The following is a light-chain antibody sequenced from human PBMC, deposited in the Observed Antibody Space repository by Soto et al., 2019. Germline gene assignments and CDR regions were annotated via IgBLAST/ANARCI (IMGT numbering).Light chain of an antibody. CDR2: EAS. V-gene: IGLV2-23*01. CDR1: SSDVVSYNL. Sequence: QSALTQPASVSGSPGQSITISCTGPSSDVVSYNLVSWYQQHPGKAPKLMIYEASKRPSGISNRFSGSKPGNAASLTISGLQAEDEADYYCFSYAGNSLNYVFGTGTKLTVL. CDR3: FSYAGNSLNYV. J-gene: IGLJ1*01.